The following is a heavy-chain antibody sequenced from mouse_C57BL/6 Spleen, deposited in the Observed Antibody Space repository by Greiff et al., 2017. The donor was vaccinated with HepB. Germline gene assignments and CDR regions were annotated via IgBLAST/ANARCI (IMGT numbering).Heavy chain of an antibody. CDR3: ARNPLGGFAY. V-gene: IGHV2-2*01. CDR2: IWSGGST. Sequence: VQRVESGPGLVQPSQSLSITCTVSGFSLTSYGVHWVRQSPGKGLEWLGVIWSGGSTDYNAAFISRLSISKDNSKSQVFFKMNSLQADDTAIYYCARNPLGGFAYWGQGTLVTVSA. CDR1: GFSLTSYG. D-gene: IGHD3-1*01. J-gene: IGHJ3*01.